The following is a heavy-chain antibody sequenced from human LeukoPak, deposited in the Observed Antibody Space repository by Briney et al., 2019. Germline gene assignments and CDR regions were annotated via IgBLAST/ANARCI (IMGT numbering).Heavy chain of an antibody. CDR1: GGTFSSYA. Sequence: SVKVSCKASGGTFSSYAISWVRQAPGQGLEWMGGIIPIFGTANYAQKFQGRVTITADESTSTAYMELSSLRSEDTAVYYCARDPVSKYQLLYYYYGMDVWGQGTTVTVSS. J-gene: IGHJ6*02. D-gene: IGHD2-2*01. CDR2: IIPIFGTA. CDR3: ARDPVSKYQLLYYYYGMDV. V-gene: IGHV1-69*13.